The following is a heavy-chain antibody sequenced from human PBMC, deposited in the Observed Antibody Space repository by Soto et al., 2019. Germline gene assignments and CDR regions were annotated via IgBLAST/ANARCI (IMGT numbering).Heavy chain of an antibody. J-gene: IGHJ5*02. CDR1: GGSISSGGYY. CDR2: IYYSGST. D-gene: IGHD2-21*01. Sequence: SETLSLTCTVSGGSISSGGYYWSWIRQHPGKGLEWIGYIYYSGSTYYNPSLKSRVTISVDTSKNQFSLKLSSVTAADTAVYYCARENYRDGEGRLWWFDPWGQGTLVTVSS. V-gene: IGHV4-31*03. CDR3: ARENYRDGEGRLWWFDP.